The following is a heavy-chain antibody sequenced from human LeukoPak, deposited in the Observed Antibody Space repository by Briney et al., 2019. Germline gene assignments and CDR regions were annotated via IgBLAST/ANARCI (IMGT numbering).Heavy chain of an antibody. CDR1: GGSTSSYY. V-gene: IGHV4-4*07. D-gene: IGHD3-10*01. J-gene: IGHJ4*02. CDR2: IYTSGST. CDR3: VRDGEGYSYGFDY. Sequence: SETLSLTCTVSGGSTSSYYWSWIRQPAGKGLEWIGRIYTSGSTNYNHPLKSRVTMSVDTSKNQFSLKLNSVTAADTAVYYCVRDGEGYSYGFDYWGQGTLVTVSS.